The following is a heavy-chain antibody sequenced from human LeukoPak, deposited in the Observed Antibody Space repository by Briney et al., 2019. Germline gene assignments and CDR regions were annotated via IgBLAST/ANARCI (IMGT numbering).Heavy chain of an antibody. D-gene: IGHD3-22*01. CDR1: GGSFSGYY. CDR3: ARGSSGYSFDY. Sequence: KPSETLSLTCAVYGGSFSGYYWSWIRQPPGKGLEWIGEINHSGSTNYNPSLKSRVTISVDTSKNQFSLKLSSVTAADTAVYHCARGSSGYSFDYWGQGTLVTVSS. V-gene: IGHV4-34*01. J-gene: IGHJ4*02. CDR2: INHSGST.